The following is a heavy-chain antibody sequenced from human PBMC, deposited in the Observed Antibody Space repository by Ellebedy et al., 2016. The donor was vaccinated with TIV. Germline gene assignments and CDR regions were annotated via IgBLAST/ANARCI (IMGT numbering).Heavy chain of an antibody. D-gene: IGHD3-10*01. CDR1: GDSMRTSSYY. V-gene: IGHV4-39*01. J-gene: IGHJ4*02. Sequence: MPSETLSLTCSVSGDSMRTSSYYWAWTRQPPGKGLAWIGHIHYTGKNYSNPSLETRVTLSVDASKMQFSLKLTSVTAADTAVYLCVRSLGYYNAGSPIMDHWGRGTLVAVSS. CDR2: IHYTGKN. CDR3: VRSLGYYNAGSPIMDH.